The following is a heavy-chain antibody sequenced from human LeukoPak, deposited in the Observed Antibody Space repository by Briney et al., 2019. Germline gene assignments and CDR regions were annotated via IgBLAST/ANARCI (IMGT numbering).Heavy chain of an antibody. Sequence: SETLSLTCTVSGYSISSGYYWGWIRQPPGKGLEWIGSIYYSGSTYYNPSLKSRVTISVDTSKNQFSLKLSSVTAADTAVYYCARGPPNGSHAFDIWGQGTMVTVSS. D-gene: IGHD5-24*01. CDR3: ARGPPNGSHAFDI. CDR1: GYSISSGYY. V-gene: IGHV4-38-2*02. CDR2: IYYSGST. J-gene: IGHJ3*02.